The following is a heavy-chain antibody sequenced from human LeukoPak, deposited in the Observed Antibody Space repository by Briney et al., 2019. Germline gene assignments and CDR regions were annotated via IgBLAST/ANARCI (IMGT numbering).Heavy chain of an antibody. J-gene: IGHJ4*02. CDR1: GGSISSYY. CDR2: IYYSGST. CDR3: ARESTAGVAIDY. D-gene: IGHD5-12*01. Sequence: SETLSLTCTVSGGSISSYYWSWIRQPPGKGLEWIGYIYYSGSTNYNPSLKSRVTISVDTSKNQFSLKLSSVTAADTAVYYCARESTAGVAIDYWGQGTLVTVSS. V-gene: IGHV4-59*01.